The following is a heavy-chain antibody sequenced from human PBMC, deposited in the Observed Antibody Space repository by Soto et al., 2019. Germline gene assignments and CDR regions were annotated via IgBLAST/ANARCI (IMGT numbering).Heavy chain of an antibody. V-gene: IGHV3-23*01. D-gene: IGHD6-6*01. Sequence: PWGSLILSYSASGFTFTIYAMSWVRQAPGKGLWWVSAISGSGGSTYYADSVKGRFTISRDNSKNTLYLQMNSLRAEDTAVYYCATGSSIAARWAFDYWGQGTLVTVSS. J-gene: IGHJ4*02. CDR2: ISGSGGST. CDR1: GFTFTIYA. CDR3: ATGSSIAARWAFDY.